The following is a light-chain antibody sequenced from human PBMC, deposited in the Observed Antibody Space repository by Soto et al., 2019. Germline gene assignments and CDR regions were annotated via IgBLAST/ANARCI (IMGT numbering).Light chain of an antibody. CDR2: DAS. J-gene: IGKJ1*01. CDR3: QQYYTYWHM. V-gene: IGKV1-5*01. CDR1: QTITTW. Sequence: DIQMTQSPSTLSASVGDRVTITCRASQTITTWLAWYQQKPGKAPKLLIYDASTLENGVPSRFSGSGFGTEFSLTISSLQPDDFATYYCQQYYTYWHMFGQGTKVDIK.